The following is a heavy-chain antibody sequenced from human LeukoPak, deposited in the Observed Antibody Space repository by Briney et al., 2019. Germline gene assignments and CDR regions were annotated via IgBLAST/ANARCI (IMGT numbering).Heavy chain of an antibody. CDR2: ISAYNGNT. CDR1: GDTFSSYA. V-gene: IGHV1-18*01. J-gene: IGHJ4*02. CDR3: ARGVTSSFDY. Sequence: VASVKVSCKASGDTFSSYAFSWVRQAPGQGLEWMGWISAYNGNTNYAQKLQGRVTMTTDTSTSAAYMELRSLRSDDTAVYYCARGVTSSFDYWAREPWSPSPQ. D-gene: IGHD2-2*01.